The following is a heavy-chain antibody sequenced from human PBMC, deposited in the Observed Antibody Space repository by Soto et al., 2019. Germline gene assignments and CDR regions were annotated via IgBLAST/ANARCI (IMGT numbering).Heavy chain of an antibody. D-gene: IGHD3-22*01. CDR2: IWFDGSKK. Sequence: GGSLRLSCAASGFKFRNYAIHWVRQSPGKGLEWLAVIWFDGSKKYYADSVKGRFTISRDNSKNTVYLDMNSLTADDSGVFYCARAHTMMILDRFDPWGHGTLVTVSS. J-gene: IGHJ5*02. CDR1: GFKFRNYA. CDR3: ARAHTMMILDRFDP. V-gene: IGHV3-33*01.